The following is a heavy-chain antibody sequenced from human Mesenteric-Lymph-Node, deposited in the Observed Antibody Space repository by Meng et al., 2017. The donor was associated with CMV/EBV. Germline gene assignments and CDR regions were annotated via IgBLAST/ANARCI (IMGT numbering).Heavy chain of an antibody. CDR2: ISSSSSYI. V-gene: IGHV3-21*01. J-gene: IGHJ6*02. CDR3: ARDSRYYYYGMDV. Sequence: GGSLRLSCAASGFTFSSYSMNWVGQAPGKGLEWVSSISSSSSYIYYADSVKGRFTISRDNAKNSLYLQMNSLRAEDTAVYYCARDSRYYYYGMDVWGQGTTVTVSS. CDR1: GFTFSSYS.